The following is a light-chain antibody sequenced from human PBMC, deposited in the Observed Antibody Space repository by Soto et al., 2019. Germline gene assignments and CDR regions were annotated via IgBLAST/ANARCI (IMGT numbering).Light chain of an antibody. V-gene: IGKV3-15*01. Sequence: GMTNSLATLSVSPGERATLSCRASQSIATNLAWFQQKPCQAPRLLIYGASTRATGVPARFSGSGSGAQFTLTISSLQSEDFAVYYCQQYTDWPITFGQGRRLAIK. J-gene: IGKJ5*01. CDR1: QSIATN. CDR3: QQYTDWPIT. CDR2: GAS.